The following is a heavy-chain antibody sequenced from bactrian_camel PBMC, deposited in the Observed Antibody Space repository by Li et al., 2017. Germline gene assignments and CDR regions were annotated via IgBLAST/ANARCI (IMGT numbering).Heavy chain of an antibody. J-gene: IGHJ6*01. CDR1: GFTHSTYW. Sequence: VQLVESGGGLVQPGGSLRLSCAVSGFTHSTYWMYWVRQALGKGLEWVSSINSSAASTYCSDSVKGRATISRDRAKNTVPLQMNSLKSEETYMSYCATLCLLGPRNPGHRL. V-gene: IGHV3S1*01. CDR3: ATLCL. CDR2: INSSAAST.